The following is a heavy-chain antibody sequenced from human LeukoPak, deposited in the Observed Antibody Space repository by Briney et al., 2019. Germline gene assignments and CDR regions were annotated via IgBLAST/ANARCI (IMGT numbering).Heavy chain of an antibody. CDR2: IYHSGST. D-gene: IGHD3-16*01. V-gene: IGHV4-38-2*02. CDR3: ARTLGSRRPFDI. CDR1: GYSISSGYY. J-gene: IGHJ3*02. Sequence: SETLSLTCTVSGYSISSGYYWGWIRQPSGKGLEWIGSIYHSGSTYYNPSLKSRVTISVDTSKNQFSLKLSSVTAADTAVYYCARTLGSRRPFDIWGQGTMVTVSS.